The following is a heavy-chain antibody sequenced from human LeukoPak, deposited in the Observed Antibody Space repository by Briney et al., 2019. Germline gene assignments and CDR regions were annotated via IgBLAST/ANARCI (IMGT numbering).Heavy chain of an antibody. CDR3: ARRFGSGWYERFKGYFDY. Sequence: NTSETLSLTCTVSGGSISSSSYYWGWIRQPPGKGLEWIGSIYYSGSTYYNPSLKSRVTISVGTSKNQFSLKLSSVTAADTAVYYCARRFGSGWYERFKGYFDYWGQGTLVTVSS. CDR2: IYYSGST. D-gene: IGHD6-19*01. J-gene: IGHJ4*02. V-gene: IGHV4-39*01. CDR1: GGSISSSSYY.